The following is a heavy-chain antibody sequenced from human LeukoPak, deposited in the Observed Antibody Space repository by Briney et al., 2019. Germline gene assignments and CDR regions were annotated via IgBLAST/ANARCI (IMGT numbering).Heavy chain of an antibody. D-gene: IGHD5-18*01. CDR1: GGSLSSGSYY. CDR3: ARDRRIQLWLSAFDI. CDR2: IYTSGST. Sequence: SETLSLTCTVSGGSLSSGSYYWSWIRQPAGKGLEWIGRIYTSGSTNYNPSLKSRVTMSVDTSKNQFSLKLSSVTAADTAVYYCARDRRIQLWLSAFDIWGQGTMVTVSS. J-gene: IGHJ3*02. V-gene: IGHV4-61*02.